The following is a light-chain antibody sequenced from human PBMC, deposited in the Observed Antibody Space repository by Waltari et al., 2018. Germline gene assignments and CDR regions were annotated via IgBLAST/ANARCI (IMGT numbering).Light chain of an antibody. Sequence: IVLTQSPGTLSLSPGERATVSCRASQSVSRSLAWDQQKPDQAPKLLIYGASTRATGIPDRFTGRGSWTDFSLTISSLEPEDFAIYFCQHYVRLPATFGQGTKVEIK. J-gene: IGKJ1*01. CDR2: GAS. CDR1: QSVSRS. CDR3: QHYVRLPAT. V-gene: IGKV3-20*01.